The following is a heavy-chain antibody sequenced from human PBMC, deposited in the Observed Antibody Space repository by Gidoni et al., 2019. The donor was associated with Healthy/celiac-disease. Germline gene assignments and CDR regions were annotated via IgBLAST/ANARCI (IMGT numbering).Heavy chain of an antibody. V-gene: IGHV4-34*01. CDR2: INHSGST. D-gene: IGHD3-10*01. J-gene: IGHJ4*02. CDR1: GGCFSGYY. Sequence: QVQLQQWGAGLLKPSETLSPTCDVYGGCFSGYYWSWISQPPGKGLEWIGEINHSGSTNHSPSRKSRVTISGDTSKNQFSLKLSSVIAADTAVYYCARDYGSGSYRGLDYWGQGTLVTVSS. CDR3: ARDYGSGSYRGLDY.